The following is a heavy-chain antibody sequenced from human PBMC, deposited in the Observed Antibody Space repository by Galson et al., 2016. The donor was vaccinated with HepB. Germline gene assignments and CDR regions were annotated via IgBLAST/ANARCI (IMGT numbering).Heavy chain of an antibody. CDR3: GKDPYFRYSLNYGMDV. V-gene: IGHV3-23*01. J-gene: IGHJ6*02. D-gene: IGHD5-12*01. CDR2: ISGSGGST. Sequence: SLRLSCAVSGFTFIDYAMSWLRQAPGKGLEWVSGISGSGGSTFYADSVKGRFIISRDNSKNTLYMQMNSLRAEDTAVYYCGKDPYFRYSLNYGMDVWGQGTTVTVSS. CDR1: GFTFIDYA.